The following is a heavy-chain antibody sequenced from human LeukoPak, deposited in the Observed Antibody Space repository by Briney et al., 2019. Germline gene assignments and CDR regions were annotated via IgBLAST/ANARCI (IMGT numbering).Heavy chain of an antibody. Sequence: ASVKVSCKVSGGTFTYSTLSWVRQVPGQGLEWMGGIISISGSPNYAQGFQGRVTFTTDESTSTAYMELRSLTSEDTAVYYCAGDFQAARLHLFEFWGQGSLVTVSS. CDR1: GGTFTYST. V-gene: IGHV1-69*05. J-gene: IGHJ4*02. CDR2: IISISGSP. D-gene: IGHD6-6*01. CDR3: AGDFQAARLHLFEF.